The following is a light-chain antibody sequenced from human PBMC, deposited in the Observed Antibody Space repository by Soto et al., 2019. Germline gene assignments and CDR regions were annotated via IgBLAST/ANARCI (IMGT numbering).Light chain of an antibody. Sequence: EIVMTQSPATLSVSPGERATLSCRASQSVGSDLAWYQQQPGQAPRLLIYDASNRAPGIPARFGGSGSGTDFTLTISSLEPEDFAVYHCQQRAKWPRTFGQGTKVDIK. J-gene: IGKJ1*01. V-gene: IGKV3-11*01. CDR3: QQRAKWPRT. CDR1: QSVGSD. CDR2: DAS.